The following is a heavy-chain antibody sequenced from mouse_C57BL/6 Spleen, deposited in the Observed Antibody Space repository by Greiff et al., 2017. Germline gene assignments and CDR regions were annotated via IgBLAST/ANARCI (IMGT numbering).Heavy chain of an antibody. CDR2: IYPGDGDT. J-gene: IGHJ2*01. CDR3: ARTENKNYFDY. CDR1: GYAFSSSW. V-gene: IGHV1-82*01. Sequence: QVQLQQSGPELVKPGASVKISCKASGYAFSSSWMNWVKQRPGKGLEWIGRIYPGDGDTNYNGKFKGKATLTADKSSSTAYMQLSSLTSEDSAVXFCARTENKNYFDYWGQGTTLTVSS.